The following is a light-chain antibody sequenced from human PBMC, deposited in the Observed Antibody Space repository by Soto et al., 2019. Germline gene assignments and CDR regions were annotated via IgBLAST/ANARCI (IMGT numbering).Light chain of an antibody. V-gene: IGKV3-11*01. Sequence: PGDRATLSCRSSQSAYSSYLSWYQQKPGQAPRLLIYDASNRATGIPARFSGSGSGTDFTLTISSLEPEDFAVYYCQQRSNWFLTFGGGTKVDIK. CDR2: DAS. J-gene: IGKJ4*01. CDR3: QQRSNWFLT. CDR1: QSAYSSY.